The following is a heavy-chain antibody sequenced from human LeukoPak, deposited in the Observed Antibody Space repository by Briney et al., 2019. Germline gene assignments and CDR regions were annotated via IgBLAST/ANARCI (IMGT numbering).Heavy chain of an antibody. CDR2: INSDGSSA. Sequence: GGSLRLSCAASGFTFSNYWMHWVRQAPGKGLVYVSRINSDGSSANYADSVKGRFTISRDNAKNSLYLQMNSLRPEDAAVYYCAKAPVTTCRGAFCYPFDYWGLGTLVTVSS. J-gene: IGHJ4*02. CDR3: AKAPVTTCRGAFCYPFDY. CDR1: GFTFSNYW. D-gene: IGHD2-15*01. V-gene: IGHV3-74*01.